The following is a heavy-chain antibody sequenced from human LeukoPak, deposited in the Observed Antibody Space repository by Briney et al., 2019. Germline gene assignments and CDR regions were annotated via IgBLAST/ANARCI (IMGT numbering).Heavy chain of an antibody. V-gene: IGHV3-74*01. Sequence: GGSLRLSCAASEFTFSSYWMHWVRHAPGKGPVWVSRVDVHGQGTAYADSVKGRFTISRDNAKNTLSLQMNSLSAEDTAVYYCARSNYDSTTFYYHLDLWGQGTLVTVSS. J-gene: IGHJ5*02. D-gene: IGHD2/OR15-2a*01. CDR2: VDVHGQGT. CDR1: EFTFSSYW. CDR3: ARSNYDSTTFYYHLDL.